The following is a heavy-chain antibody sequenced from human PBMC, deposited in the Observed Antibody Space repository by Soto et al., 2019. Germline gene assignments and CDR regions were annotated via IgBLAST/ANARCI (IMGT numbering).Heavy chain of an antibody. D-gene: IGHD4-17*01. J-gene: IGHJ6*02. CDR1: GYTFTSYG. V-gene: IGHV1-18*01. CDR2: ISAYNGNT. CDR3: ARDSDIWDPTVTTVRFYYYYGMDV. Sequence: ASVKVSCKASGYTFTSYGISWVRQAPGQGLEWMGWISAYNGNTNYAQKLQGRVTMTTDTSTSTAYMELRSLRSDDTAVYYCARDSDIWDPTVTTVRFYYYYGMDVWGQGTTVTVSS.